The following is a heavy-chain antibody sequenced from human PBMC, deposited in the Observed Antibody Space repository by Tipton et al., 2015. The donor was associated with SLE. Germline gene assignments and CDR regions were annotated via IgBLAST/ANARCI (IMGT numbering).Heavy chain of an antibody. J-gene: IGHJ4*02. Sequence: GSLRLSCSASGFTFSNYAIHWVRQAPGKGLEYVSAISNNGGSVYYADSVKGRFTISRDNSKNTLFLQMTSLRAEDTAVYYCVKGAGTSFFDYWGQGTLVTVSS. CDR3: VKGAGTSFFDY. CDR2: ISNNGGSV. CDR1: GFTFSNYA. V-gene: IGHV3-64D*06. D-gene: IGHD2-2*01.